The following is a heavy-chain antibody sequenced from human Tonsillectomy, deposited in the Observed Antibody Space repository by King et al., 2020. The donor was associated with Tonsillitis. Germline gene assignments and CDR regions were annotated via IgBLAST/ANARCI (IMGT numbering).Heavy chain of an antibody. CDR1: GFTFGYCA. V-gene: IGHV3-23*04. CDR3: AKRLSQRHDAFDV. D-gene: IGHD6-25*01. CDR2: ITDTGGAT. Sequence: EVQLVESGGGLGQPGGSLRLSCAASGFTFGYCAMAWVSQAPGKGVGVVSSITDTGGATYYADSVKGRFTISRDNSKNTVYLQMSSLKADDTALYYCAKRLSQRHDAFDVWGQGTVVTVSS. J-gene: IGHJ3*01.